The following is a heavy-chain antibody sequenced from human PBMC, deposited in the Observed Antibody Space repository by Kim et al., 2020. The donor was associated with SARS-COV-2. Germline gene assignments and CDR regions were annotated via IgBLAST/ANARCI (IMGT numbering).Heavy chain of an antibody. CDR2: IYSSGST. CDR1: GGSISNYY. Sequence: SETLSLTCIVSGGSISNYYWSWIRQPPGKGLEWIGYIYSSGSTNYNPSLKSRVTISVDTSKNQFSLKLSSVTAADTAVYYCARHGGDTSPLLYWGQGTLVTVSS. CDR3: ARHGGDTSPLLY. J-gene: IGHJ4*02. D-gene: IGHD2-2*01. V-gene: IGHV4-59*08.